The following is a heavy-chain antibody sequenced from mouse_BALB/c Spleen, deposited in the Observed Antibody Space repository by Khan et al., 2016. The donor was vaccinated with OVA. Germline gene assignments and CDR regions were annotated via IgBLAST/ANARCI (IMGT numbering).Heavy chain of an antibody. V-gene: IGHV14-3*02. CDR1: GFTIKDTY. D-gene: IGHD2-3*01. J-gene: IGHJ1*01. CDR3: VRPSYDPRNFDV. CDR2: ITPANGNT. Sequence: VQLQQSGAELVKPGASVKLSCTASGFTIKDTYIHWVKRRPEQGLEWIGRITPANGNTEYDTKFQGKATMRADTSSNTAYLQLSSLTSVDTAVNYWVRPSYDPRNFDVWGAGTTGTVSS.